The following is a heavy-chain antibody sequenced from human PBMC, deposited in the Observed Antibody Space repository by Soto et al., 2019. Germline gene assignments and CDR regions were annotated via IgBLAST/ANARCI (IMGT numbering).Heavy chain of an antibody. V-gene: IGHV1-8*01. CDR1: GYTFTSYE. CDR3: ARGQSGYSSGWSPNDF. J-gene: IGHJ4*02. D-gene: IGHD6-19*01. CDR2: MNPNSGNT. Sequence: QVQLVQSGAEVKKPGASVKVSCKASGYTFTSYEINWVRQATGQGLEWMGWMNPNSGNTGYAQKFQGRVTMTRSTSISTAYMELSSLRSGDTAVYFCARGQSGYSSGWSPNDFWGQGTLVTVSS.